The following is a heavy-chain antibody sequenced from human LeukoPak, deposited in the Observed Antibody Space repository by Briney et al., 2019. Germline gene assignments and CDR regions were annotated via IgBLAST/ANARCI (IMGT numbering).Heavy chain of an antibody. Sequence: GRSLRLSCAASGFTFSNYGMHWVRQAPGKGLEWVAVISYDGSNKYYADSVKGRFTISRDNSKNTLYLQMDSLRAEDTAVYYCAKDRGYCSGGSCYFLDYWGQGTLVTVSS. D-gene: IGHD2-15*01. CDR3: AKDRGYCSGGSCYFLDY. CDR2: ISYDGSNK. V-gene: IGHV3-30*18. CDR1: GFTFSNYG. J-gene: IGHJ4*02.